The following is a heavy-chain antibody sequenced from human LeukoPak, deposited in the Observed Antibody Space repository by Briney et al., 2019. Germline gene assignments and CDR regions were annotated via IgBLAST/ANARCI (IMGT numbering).Heavy chain of an antibody. CDR3: TKDPTIFGVVMSGMDV. D-gene: IGHD3-3*01. V-gene: IGHV3-30*18. J-gene: IGHJ6*02. CDR2: ISYDGSNK. CDR1: GFTFSSYG. Sequence: PGRSLRLSCAASGFTFSSYGMHWVRQAPGKGLEWVAAISYDGSNKYYADSVKGRFTISRDNSKNTLYLQMNSLRAEDTAVYYCTKDPTIFGVVMSGMDVWGQGTTVTVSS.